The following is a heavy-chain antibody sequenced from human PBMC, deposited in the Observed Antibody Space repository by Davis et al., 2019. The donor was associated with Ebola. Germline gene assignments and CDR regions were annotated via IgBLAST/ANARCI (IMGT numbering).Heavy chain of an antibody. CDR2: MDPSDSYT. V-gene: IGHV5-10-1*01. J-gene: IGHJ4*02. CDR3: ARRRYGSGLEYFDS. CDR1: GYNFASFW. D-gene: IGHD3-10*01. Sequence: GESLKIPCKGSGYNFASFWISWVRQMSGKGLEWMGRMDPSDSYTTYSPSFQGHVTMSADKSISTVYLQWNSLKASDTAMYYCARRRYGSGLEYFDSWGQGTLVTVSS.